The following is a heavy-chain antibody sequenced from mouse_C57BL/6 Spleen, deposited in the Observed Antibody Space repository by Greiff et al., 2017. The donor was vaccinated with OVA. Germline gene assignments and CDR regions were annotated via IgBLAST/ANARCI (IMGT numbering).Heavy chain of an antibody. CDR1: GYTFTSYW. CDR3: ARAAGYAMDY. CDR2: IDPSDSYT. V-gene: IGHV1-59*01. D-gene: IGHD6-1*01. Sequence: QVQLQQPGAELVRPGTSVKLSCKASGYTFTSYWMHWVKQRPGQGLEWIGVIDPSDSYTNYNQKFKGKATLTVDTSSSTAYMQLSSLTSEDSAVYYYARAAGYAMDYWGQGTSVTVSS. J-gene: IGHJ4*01.